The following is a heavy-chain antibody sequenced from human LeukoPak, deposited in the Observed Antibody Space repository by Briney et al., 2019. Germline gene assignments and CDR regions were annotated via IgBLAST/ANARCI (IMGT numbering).Heavy chain of an antibody. D-gene: IGHD6-13*01. Sequence: ASVKASAKASGYTFTSYYMHWVEQPPGQGLEGRGIINPSGGSTSYAQKFQGRVTMTRDTSTSTVYMELSSLRSEDTAVYYCARDLRQQLVIDYWGQGTLVTVSS. CDR1: GYTFTSYY. V-gene: IGHV1-46*01. CDR2: INPSGGST. CDR3: ARDLRQQLVIDY. J-gene: IGHJ4*02.